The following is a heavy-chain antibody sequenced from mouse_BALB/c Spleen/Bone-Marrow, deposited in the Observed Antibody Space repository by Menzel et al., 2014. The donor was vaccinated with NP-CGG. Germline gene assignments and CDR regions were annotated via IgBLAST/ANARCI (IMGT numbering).Heavy chain of an antibody. CDR2: IDPANGNT. V-gene: IGHV14-3*02. D-gene: IGHD1-1*01. Sequence: EVKLVESGAELVKPGASVKLSCTASGFNIKDTYMHWVKQRPEQGLEWIGRIDPANGNTEYDPKFQGKATITADTSSNTAYLQLSSLTSEDTAVYYCATLTTVVDAMDYWGQGTSVTVSS. J-gene: IGHJ4*01. CDR3: ATLTTVVDAMDY. CDR1: GFNIKDTY.